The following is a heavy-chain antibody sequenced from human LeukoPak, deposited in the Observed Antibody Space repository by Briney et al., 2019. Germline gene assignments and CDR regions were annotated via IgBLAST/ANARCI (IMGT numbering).Heavy chain of an antibody. J-gene: IGHJ4*02. CDR3: AKLDVYGAGPVIDDY. D-gene: IGHD3/OR15-3a*01. CDR1: GFTFSSYA. Sequence: GASLRLCCAASGFTFSSYAMRWVRQAPGKGLEWVSAISGSGGSTYYADSVKGRFTISRDNSKNTLYLQMNSLRAEDTAVYYCAKLDVYGAGPVIDDYWGQGTLVTVSS. CDR2: ISGSGGST. V-gene: IGHV3-23*01.